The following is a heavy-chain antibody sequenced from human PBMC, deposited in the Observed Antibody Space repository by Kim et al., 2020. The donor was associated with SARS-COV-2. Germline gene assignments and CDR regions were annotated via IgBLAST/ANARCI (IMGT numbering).Heavy chain of an antibody. CDR1: GGTFSSYA. D-gene: IGHD2-15*01. J-gene: IGHJ4*02. CDR2: IIPIFGTA. CDR3: AREGRCSGGSCSGIDY. V-gene: IGHV1-69*13. Sequence: SVKVSCKASGGTFSSYAISWVRQAPGQGLEWMGGIIPIFGTANYAQKFQGRVTITADESTSTAYMELSSLRSEDTAVYYCAREGRCSGGSCSGIDYWGQGTLVTVSS.